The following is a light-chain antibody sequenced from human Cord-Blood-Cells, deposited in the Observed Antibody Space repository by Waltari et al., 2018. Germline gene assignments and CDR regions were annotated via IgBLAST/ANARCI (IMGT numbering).Light chain of an antibody. Sequence: SYELTQPPSVSVSPGQTARITCSGDALPKQHAYWYQQKPGQAPVLLIYKDSERPSGIPERFSGSSSGTTVTLTISGVQAEDEADYYCQSADSSGTYVFGTGTKVTVL. CDR1: ALPKQH. V-gene: IGLV3-25*03. CDR3: QSADSSGTYV. J-gene: IGLJ1*01. CDR2: KDS.